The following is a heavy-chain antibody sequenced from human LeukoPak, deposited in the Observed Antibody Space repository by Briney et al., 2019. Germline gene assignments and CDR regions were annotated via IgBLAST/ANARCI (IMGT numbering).Heavy chain of an antibody. CDR3: ARAAFDYYDNSGQTFYGMDV. D-gene: IGHD3-22*01. Sequence: GASVTVSFKASGYTFTIYGISWVRQAPGQGLEWMGWISAYNGNTNYTQKLQGRVTMTTDTSTSTAYMELRSLRSDDTAVYYCARAAFDYYDNSGQTFYGMDVWGQGTTVTVSS. CDR2: ISAYNGNT. J-gene: IGHJ6*02. CDR1: GYTFTIYG. V-gene: IGHV1-18*01.